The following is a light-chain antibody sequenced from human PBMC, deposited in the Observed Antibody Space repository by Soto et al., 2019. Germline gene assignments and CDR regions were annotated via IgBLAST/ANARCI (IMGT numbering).Light chain of an antibody. CDR2: AAS. V-gene: IGKV1-39*01. J-gene: IGKJ1*01. CDR3: QQSYSTSWT. Sequence: DIQMTQSPSSLSASVGDRVTITCRASQSISSYLNWYQQKPGKAPKLLIYAASSLKSGVPSRFSGSGSGTDFTLTISSLQPEDVATYYCQQSYSTSWTFGQGTKVDIK. CDR1: QSISSY.